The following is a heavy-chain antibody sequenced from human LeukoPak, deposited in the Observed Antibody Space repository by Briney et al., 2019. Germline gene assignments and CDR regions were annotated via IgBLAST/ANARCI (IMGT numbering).Heavy chain of an antibody. CDR1: GFTFDDYA. Sequence: GGSLRLSCAASGFTFDDYAMHWVRQAPGKGLEWVSGISWNSGSIGYADSVKGRFTISRDNAKNSLYLQMNSLRAEDTALYYCAKDSYSSSWYRSHNYFDYWGQGTLVTVSS. V-gene: IGHV3-9*01. CDR3: AKDSYSSSWYRSHNYFDY. J-gene: IGHJ4*02. CDR2: ISWNSGSI. D-gene: IGHD6-13*01.